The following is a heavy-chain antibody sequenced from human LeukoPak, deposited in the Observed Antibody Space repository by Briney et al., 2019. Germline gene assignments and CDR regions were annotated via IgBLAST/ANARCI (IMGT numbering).Heavy chain of an antibody. J-gene: IGHJ5*02. V-gene: IGHV1-69*06. Sequence: SVKVSCKASGGTFSSYAISWVRQAPGQGLEWMGRIIPIFGTANYAQKFQGRVTITADKSTSTAYMELSSLRSEDTAVYYCAREPGLDDILTGYYKGNWFDPWGQGTLVTVSS. CDR2: IIPIFGTA. D-gene: IGHD3-9*01. CDR1: GGTFSSYA. CDR3: AREPGLDDILTGYYKGNWFDP.